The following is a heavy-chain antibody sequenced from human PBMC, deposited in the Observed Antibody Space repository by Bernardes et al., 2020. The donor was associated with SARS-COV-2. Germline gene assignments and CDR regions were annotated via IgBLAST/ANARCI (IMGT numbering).Heavy chain of an antibody. J-gene: IGHJ5*02. V-gene: IGHV1-46*04. Sequence: ASVKVSCKASGYTFTRYYIHWVRQAPGQGLEWMGIINPSGGSTSYAQKLQGRVTLTRDTSTSTVYMELSSLRSEDTAVYYCARGRDYYDSSGYYPTFDPWGQGTLVTVSS. D-gene: IGHD3-22*01. CDR1: GYTFTRYY. CDR2: INPSGGST. CDR3: ARGRDYYDSSGYYPTFDP.